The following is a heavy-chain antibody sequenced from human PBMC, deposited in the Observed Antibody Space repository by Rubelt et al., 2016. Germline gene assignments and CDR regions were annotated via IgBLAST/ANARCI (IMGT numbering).Heavy chain of an antibody. CDR2: IYYSGST. J-gene: IGHJ3*02. Sequence: WLTCTVSGGSISSYYWSWIRQPPGKGLEWIGYIYYSGSTNYNPSLKSRVTISVDTSKNQLSLKLRSVTAADTAVYYCARRPSRDAFDIWGQGTMVTVSS. CDR3: ARRPSRDAFDI. CDR1: GGSISSYY. V-gene: IGHV4-59*01.